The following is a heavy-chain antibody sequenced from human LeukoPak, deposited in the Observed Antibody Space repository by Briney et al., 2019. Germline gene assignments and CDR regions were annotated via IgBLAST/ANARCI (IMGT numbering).Heavy chain of an antibody. D-gene: IGHD6-6*01. CDR2: ISYDGSNK. CDR1: GFTFSSYA. CDR3: ALLGGPIAARPGNWFDP. Sequence: GGSLRLSCAASGFTFSSYAMHWVRQAPGKGLEWVAVISYDGSNKYYADSVKGRFTISRDNSKNTLYLQMNSLRAEDTAVYYCALLGGPIAARPGNWFDPWGQGTLVTVSS. V-gene: IGHV3-30-3*01. J-gene: IGHJ5*02.